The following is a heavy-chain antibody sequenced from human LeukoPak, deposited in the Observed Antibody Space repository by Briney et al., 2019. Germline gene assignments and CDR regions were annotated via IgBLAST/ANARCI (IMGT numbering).Heavy chain of an antibody. V-gene: IGHV3-53*01. J-gene: IGHJ4*02. CDR1: GFTVSSNY. D-gene: IGHD2-15*01. CDR2: IHSGGTT. CDR3: ARERRYCSGDNCYSGLDY. Sequence: GGSLRLSCAVSGFTVSSNYMSWVRQAPGKGLEWVSLIHSGGTTDYADSVKDQFTISRDYSKNTVNLQINSLRAEDTAVYYCARERRYCSGDNCYSGLDYWGQGTLVTVSS.